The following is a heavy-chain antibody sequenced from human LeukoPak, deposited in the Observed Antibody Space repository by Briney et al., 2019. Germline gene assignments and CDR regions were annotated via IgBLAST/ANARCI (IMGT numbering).Heavy chain of an antibody. CDR2: INHSGST. Sequence: SETLSLTCAVYGGSFSGYYWSWIRQPPGKGLEWIGEINHSGSTNYNPSLKSRVTISVDTSKNQFSLKLSSVTAADTAVYYCASPSPPFDYWGQGTLVTVSS. J-gene: IGHJ4*02. CDR1: GGSFSGYY. V-gene: IGHV4-34*01. CDR3: ASPSPPFDY.